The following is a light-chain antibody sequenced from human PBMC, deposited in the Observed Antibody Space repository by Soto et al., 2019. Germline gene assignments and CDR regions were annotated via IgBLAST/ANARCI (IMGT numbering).Light chain of an antibody. Sequence: QSVLTQPASVSGSPGQSITISCTGTSSDVGGYKYVSWYQQHPGKAPKLMIYEVSNRPSGVANRFSGSKSGNTASLTISGLQAEDEADYYCYSYTDRSTFYVFGTGTKLTVL. CDR3: YSYTDRSTFYV. CDR2: EVS. CDR1: SSDVGGYKY. J-gene: IGLJ1*01. V-gene: IGLV2-14*01.